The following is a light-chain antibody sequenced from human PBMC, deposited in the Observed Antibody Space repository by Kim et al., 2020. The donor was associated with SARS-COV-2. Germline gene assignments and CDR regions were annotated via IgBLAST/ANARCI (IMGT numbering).Light chain of an antibody. CDR2: EVS. J-gene: IGLJ2*01. CDR3: SSYAGSKKV. Sequence: PGQSVTIACTGTSSDVGGCNYVSWYQQRPGKAPKLLIYEVSKRPSGVPDRFSGSKSGNSASLTVSGLQAEDGADYYWSSYAGSKKVFGGGTQLTVL. V-gene: IGLV2-8*01. CDR1: SSDVGGCNY.